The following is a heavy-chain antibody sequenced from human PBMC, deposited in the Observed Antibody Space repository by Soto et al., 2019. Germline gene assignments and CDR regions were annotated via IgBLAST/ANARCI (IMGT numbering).Heavy chain of an antibody. CDR1: GYTFTSYG. V-gene: IGHV1-69*13. Sequence: GASVKVSCKASGYTFTSYGISWVRQAPGQGLEWMGGIIPIFGTANYAQKFQGRVTITADESTSTAYMELSSLRSEDTAVYYCARVAVTARPYGWFDPWGQGTLVTVSS. CDR3: ARVAVTARPYGWFDP. J-gene: IGHJ5*02. CDR2: IIPIFGTA. D-gene: IGHD4-17*01.